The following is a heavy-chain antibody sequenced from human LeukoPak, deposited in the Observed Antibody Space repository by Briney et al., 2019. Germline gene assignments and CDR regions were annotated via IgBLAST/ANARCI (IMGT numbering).Heavy chain of an antibody. V-gene: IGHV3-7*04. D-gene: IGHD3-10*01. J-gene: IGHJ4*02. CDR2: IKQDGSEK. CDR3: ARAQSLWFGESIFDY. CDR1: GFTFSSYS. Sequence: GGSLRLSCAASGFTFSSYSMNWVRQAPGKGLEWVANIKQDGSEKYYVDSVKGRFTISRDNAKNSLYLQMNSLKAEDTAVYYCARAQSLWFGESIFDYWGQGTLVTVSS.